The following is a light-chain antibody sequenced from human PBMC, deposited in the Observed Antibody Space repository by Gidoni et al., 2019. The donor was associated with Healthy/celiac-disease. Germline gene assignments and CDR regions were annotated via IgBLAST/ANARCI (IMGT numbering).Light chain of an antibody. CDR2: WAS. V-gene: IGKV4-1*01. Sequence: DIVLTQSTDCLAVSLGERATINCKSSPSVLYSSNNKNYLAWYQQKPGQPRKLLSYWASTRESGVPDRFSGSGSGTDLTFTISSLQAEDVAVYYCQQYYSTPLTFGGXTKVEIK. CDR3: QQYYSTPLT. J-gene: IGKJ4*01. CDR1: PSVLYSSNNKNY.